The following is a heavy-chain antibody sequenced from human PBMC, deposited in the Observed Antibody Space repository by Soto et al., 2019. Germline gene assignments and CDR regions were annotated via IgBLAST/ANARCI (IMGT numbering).Heavy chain of an antibody. V-gene: IGHV1-3*05. J-gene: IGHJ4*02. Sequence: QVQLVQSGAEEKKPGASVKVSCKASGYTFITYAIHWVRQAPGQRLEWMGWINAGNGNTRYSQKFQGRVTITRDTSASTAYMELSSLRSEDTAVYYCAREKYGTGYFDYWGQGTLVTVSS. D-gene: IGHD7-27*01. CDR1: GYTFITYA. CDR2: INAGNGNT. CDR3: AREKYGTGYFDY.